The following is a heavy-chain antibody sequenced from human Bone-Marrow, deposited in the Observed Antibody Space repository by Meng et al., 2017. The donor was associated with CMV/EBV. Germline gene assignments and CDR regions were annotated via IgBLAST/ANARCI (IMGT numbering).Heavy chain of an antibody. D-gene: IGHD5-18*01. V-gene: IGHV3-53*01. CDR3: ARGGRQRGYSYGFEGYFDY. J-gene: IGHJ4*02. CDR1: GFTFSSYS. Sequence: GESLKISCAASGFTFSSYSMNWVRQAPGKGLEWVSVIYSGGSTYYADSVKGRFTISRDNSKNTLYLQMNSLRAEDTAVYYCARGGRQRGYSYGFEGYFDYWGQGTRVTGFS. CDR2: IYSGGST.